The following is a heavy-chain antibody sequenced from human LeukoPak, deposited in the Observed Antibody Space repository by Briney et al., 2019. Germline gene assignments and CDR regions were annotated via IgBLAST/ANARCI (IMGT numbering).Heavy chain of an antibody. V-gene: IGHV3-23*01. CDR1: GFTLSSYA. CDR3: AKQSAGSAAWYSLHYDF. J-gene: IGHJ4*02. D-gene: IGHD6-13*01. Sequence: GGSLRLSCAASGFTLSSYAMTWVRQAPGGGLECISRVDGGGGVTYYADSLKGRFTISRDNSKDTLYFQMNGLRAEDTAVYFCAKQSAGSAAWYSLHYDFWGQGTLVTVSS. CDR2: VDGGGGVT.